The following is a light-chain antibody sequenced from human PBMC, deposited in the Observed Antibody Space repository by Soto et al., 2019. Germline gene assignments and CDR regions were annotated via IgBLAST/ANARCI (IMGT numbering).Light chain of an antibody. V-gene: IGKV1-5*01. CDR3: QQYHGFPYT. J-gene: IGKJ2*01. Sequence: DIQMTQSPSTLSAPVGDRVTITCRASQSIRYWLAWHQQKPGKAPQVLIYDVSTLQKGVPSRFSGSGFGTEFTLNISSLQPDDFATYYCQQYHGFPYTFGLGTKVDIK. CDR2: DVS. CDR1: QSIRYW.